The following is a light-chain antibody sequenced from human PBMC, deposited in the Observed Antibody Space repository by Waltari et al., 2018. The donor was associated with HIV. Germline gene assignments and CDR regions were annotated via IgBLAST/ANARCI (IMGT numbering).Light chain of an antibody. CDR2: CAS. CDR1: QSVSASY. CDR3: QQYGGSRNT. Sequence: EVVLTPSPGTLSLSPGERATLSCRASQSVSASYLVWYQQKAVQAPRLLIYCASTSATGIPDRFSGSGSGTDFTLTISRLEPEDFAVYYCQQYGGSRNTFGGGTKVEIK. V-gene: IGKV3-20*01. J-gene: IGKJ4*01.